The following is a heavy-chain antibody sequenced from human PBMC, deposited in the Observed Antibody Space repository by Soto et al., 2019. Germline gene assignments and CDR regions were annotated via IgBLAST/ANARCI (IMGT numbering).Heavy chain of an antibody. V-gene: IGHV3-23*04. D-gene: IGHD6-13*01. CDR1: GFTFSSYA. CDR2: ISGSGGST. CDR3: AKAPYSSSWYDYYYYYGMDV. J-gene: IGHJ6*02. Sequence: EVQLVESGGGLVQPGGSLRLSCAASGFTFSSYAMSWVRQAPGKGLEWVSAISGSGGSTYYADSVKGRFTISRDNSKNTLYLQMNSLRAKDTAVYYCAKAPYSSSWYDYYYYYGMDVWGQGTTVTVSS.